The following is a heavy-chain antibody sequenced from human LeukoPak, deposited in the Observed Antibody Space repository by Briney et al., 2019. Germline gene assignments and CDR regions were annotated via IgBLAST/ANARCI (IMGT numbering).Heavy chain of an antibody. CDR3: ARCLMVRGVDTSNWFDP. J-gene: IGHJ5*02. CDR1: GYSFSNYW. Sequence: GESLKISCTGSGYSFSNYWIGWVRRMPGKGLEWMGIIYPGDSDTRYSPSFQGQVTISADKSISTAYLQWSSLKASDTAMYYCARCLMVRGVDTSNWFDPWGQGTLVTISS. D-gene: IGHD3-10*01. V-gene: IGHV5-51*01. CDR2: IYPGDSDT.